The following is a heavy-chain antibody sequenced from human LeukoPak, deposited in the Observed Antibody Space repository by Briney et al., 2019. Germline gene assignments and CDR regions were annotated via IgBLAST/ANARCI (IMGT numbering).Heavy chain of an antibody. CDR1: GFTFSSHG. CDR3: ARDPYNGYYGDDYYYYMDV. Sequence: GGSLRLSCAASGFTFSSHGMNWVRQAPGKGLEWVSGIIPSGHTTYYADSVRGRFTISRDNSRNTLYLQMNSLRAEDTAVYYCARDPYNGYYGDDYYYYMDVWGKGTTVTISS. D-gene: IGHD4-17*01. CDR2: IIPSGHTT. V-gene: IGHV3-23*01. J-gene: IGHJ6*03.